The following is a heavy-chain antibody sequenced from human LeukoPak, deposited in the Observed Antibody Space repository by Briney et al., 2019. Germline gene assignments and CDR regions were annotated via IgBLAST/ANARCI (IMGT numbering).Heavy chain of an antibody. CDR1: GGSISSYH. V-gene: IGHV4-4*07. CDR3: ARESVRGRWFDP. CDR2: IYTSGST. Sequence: ASETLSLTCTVSGGSISSYHWSWIRQPAGKGLEWIGRIYTSGSTNYNPSLKSRVTMSVDTSKNQFSLKLSSVTAADTAVYYCARESVRGRWFDPWGQGTLVTVSS. J-gene: IGHJ5*02. D-gene: IGHD3-10*02.